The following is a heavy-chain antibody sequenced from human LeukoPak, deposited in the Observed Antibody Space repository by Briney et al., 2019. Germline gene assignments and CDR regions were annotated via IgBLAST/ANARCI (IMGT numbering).Heavy chain of an antibody. Sequence: GGSLRLSCAASGFTFSDYYMSWIRQAPGKGLEWVSYISSSGSTIYYADSVKGRFTISRDNAKNSLYLQLTILRAEDTAVYYCARWGDHGTRDAFDIWGQGTMVTVSS. D-gene: IGHD1-7*01. CDR1: GFTFSDYY. CDR2: ISSSGSTI. J-gene: IGHJ3*02. V-gene: IGHV3-11*04. CDR3: ARWGDHGTRDAFDI.